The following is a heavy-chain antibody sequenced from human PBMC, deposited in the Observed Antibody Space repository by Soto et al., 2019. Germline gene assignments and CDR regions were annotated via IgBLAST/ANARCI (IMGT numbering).Heavy chain of an antibody. J-gene: IGHJ6*03. Sequence: QVQLVQSGAEVKKPGSSVKVSCKASGGTFSSYTINWVRQAPGQGLEWMVRIIPILNISNFAQRFQVRVTITADKFLTEAYMELISLRSEDTAVYYCATWFDNDYIAEVQYSSYRDVWGRGTAVTVSS. V-gene: IGHV1-69*02. CDR2: IIPILNIS. CDR1: GGTFSSYT. CDR3: ATWFDNDYIAEVQYSSYRDV. D-gene: IGHD3-10*01.